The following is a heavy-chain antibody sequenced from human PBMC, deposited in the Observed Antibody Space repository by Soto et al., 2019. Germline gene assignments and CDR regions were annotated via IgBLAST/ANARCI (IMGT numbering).Heavy chain of an antibody. J-gene: IGHJ6*02. CDR3: TREADYYDSSGYYWGRAYYYYGMDV. CDR1: GFTFGDYA. V-gene: IGHV3-49*03. D-gene: IGHD3-22*01. CDR2: IRSKAYGGTT. Sequence: QPVGSLRLSCTASGFTFGDYAMSWFRQAPGKGLEWVGFIRSKAYGGTTEYAASVKGRFTISRDDSKSIAYLQMNSLKTEDTAVYYCTREADYYDSSGYYWGRAYYYYGMDVWGQGTTVTVSS.